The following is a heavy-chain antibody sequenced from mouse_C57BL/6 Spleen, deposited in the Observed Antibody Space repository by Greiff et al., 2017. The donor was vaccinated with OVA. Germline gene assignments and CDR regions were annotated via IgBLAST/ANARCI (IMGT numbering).Heavy chain of an antibody. V-gene: IGHV1-54*01. Sequence: VQLQQSGAELVRPGTSVKVSCKASGYAFTNYLIEWVKQRPGQGLEWIGVINPGSGGTNYNEKFKGKATLTADKSSSTAYMQLSSLTSEDSAVYFCARGDDYDAFAYWGQGTLVTVSA. CDR2: INPGSGGT. D-gene: IGHD2-4*01. CDR1: GYAFTNYL. J-gene: IGHJ3*01. CDR3: ARGDDYDAFAY.